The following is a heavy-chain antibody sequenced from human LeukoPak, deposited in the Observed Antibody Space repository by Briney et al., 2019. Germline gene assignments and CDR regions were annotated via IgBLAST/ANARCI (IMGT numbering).Heavy chain of an antibody. D-gene: IGHD3-22*01. V-gene: IGHV3-53*05. J-gene: IGHJ4*02. CDR2: IYSGGSA. Sequence: GGSLRLSCAASGFTVSSNYMSWVRQAPGKGLEWVSVIYSGGSAYYADSVKGRFTISRDNSKNTLYLQMNSLRAEDTAVYYCAKEREITMIVVVITTSLDYWGQGTLVTVSS. CDR3: AKEREITMIVVVITTSLDY. CDR1: GFTVSSNY.